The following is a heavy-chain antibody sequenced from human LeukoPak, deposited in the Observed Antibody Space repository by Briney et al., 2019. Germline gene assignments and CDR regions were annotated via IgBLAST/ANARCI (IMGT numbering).Heavy chain of an antibody. V-gene: IGHV3-66*01. CDR2: IYSGGST. Sequence: GGSLRLSCAASGFTVSRTYMSWVRQAPGKGLEWVSVIYSGGSTYYADSVKGRFTISRDNSKNTLYLQMNSLRAEDTAVYYCARAEYSSSWYYFDYWGQGTLVTVSS. D-gene: IGHD6-13*01. J-gene: IGHJ4*02. CDR1: GFTVSRTY. CDR3: ARAEYSSSWYYFDY.